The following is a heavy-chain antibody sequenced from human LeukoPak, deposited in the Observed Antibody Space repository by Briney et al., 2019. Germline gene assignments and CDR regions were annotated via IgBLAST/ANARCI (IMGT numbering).Heavy chain of an antibody. CDR1: GFTFSSYS. J-gene: IGHJ6*03. CDR3: ARLGGYSSGWYELGVVIESLYYYYYMDV. V-gene: IGHV3-21*01. Sequence: PGGSLRLSCAASGFTFSSYSMNWVRQAPGKGLEWVSSISSSSSYIYYADSVKGRFTISRDNAKNSLYLQMNSLRAEDTAVYYCARLGGYSSGWYELGVVIESLYYYYYMDVWGKGTTVTVSS. CDR2: ISSSSSYI. D-gene: IGHD6-19*01.